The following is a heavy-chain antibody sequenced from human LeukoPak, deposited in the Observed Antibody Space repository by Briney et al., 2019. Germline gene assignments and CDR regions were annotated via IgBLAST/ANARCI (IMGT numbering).Heavy chain of an antibody. V-gene: IGHV4-34*01. D-gene: IGHD3-22*01. CDR3: ARGDYYDSSGIFHGPYWYFDL. CDR1: GGSFSGYY. Sequence: SETLSLTCAVYGGSFSGYYWSWIRQPPGKGLEWIGEINHSGSTNYNPSLKSRVTISVDTSKNQFSLKLSSVTAADTAVYYCARGDYYDSSGIFHGPYWYFDLWGRGTLVTVSS. CDR2: INHSGST. J-gene: IGHJ2*01.